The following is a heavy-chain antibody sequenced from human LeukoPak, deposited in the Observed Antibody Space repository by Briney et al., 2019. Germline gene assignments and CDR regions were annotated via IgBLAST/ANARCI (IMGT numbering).Heavy chain of an antibody. Sequence: GGSLRLSCAASGFTFSSHWMHWVRQAPGKGLVWVSRINSDGSSISYADSVKGRFTISRDNAKNTLYLQMNSLRAEDTAVYYCARSSYSSSSSVWGQGTMVTVSS. CDR2: INSDGSSI. CDR1: GFTFSSHW. D-gene: IGHD6-6*01. CDR3: ARSSYSSSSSV. V-gene: IGHV3-74*01. J-gene: IGHJ3*01.